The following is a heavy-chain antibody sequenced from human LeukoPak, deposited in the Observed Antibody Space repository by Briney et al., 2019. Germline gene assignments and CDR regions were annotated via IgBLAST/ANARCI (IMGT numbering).Heavy chain of an antibody. Sequence: ASVKVSCKASGGTFSSYAISWVRQAPGQGLGWMGRIIPILGIANYAQKFQGRVTITADKSTSTAYMELSSLRSEDTAVYYCARDEDYDFWSGYPDYWGQGTLVTVSS. J-gene: IGHJ4*02. CDR2: IIPILGIA. D-gene: IGHD3-3*01. CDR3: ARDEDYDFWSGYPDY. V-gene: IGHV1-69*04. CDR1: GGTFSSYA.